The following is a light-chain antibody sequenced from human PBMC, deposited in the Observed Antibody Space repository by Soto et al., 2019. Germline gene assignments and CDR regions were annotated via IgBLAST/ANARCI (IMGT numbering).Light chain of an antibody. CDR3: SSYTSISTYV. Sequence: QSVLTQPASVSGSPGQSITISCTGTSSDVGGYNFVSWYQQHPDKAPKLMIYDVTNRPSGVSNRFSGSKSGNPASLTISGLQAEDEADYYFSSYTSISTYVFGTGTKVTVL. J-gene: IGLJ1*01. CDR1: SSDVGGYNF. V-gene: IGLV2-14*01. CDR2: DVT.